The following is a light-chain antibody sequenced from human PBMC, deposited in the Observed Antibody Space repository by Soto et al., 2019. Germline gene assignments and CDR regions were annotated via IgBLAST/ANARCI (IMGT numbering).Light chain of an antibody. V-gene: IGKV1-9*01. CDR1: QGISSY. Sequence: DIQLTQSPSFLSASVGDRVTITCRASQGISSYLAWYQQRAGKAPKFLMYAAPTLQSGVPSRFSGSGSGTEFALTISSLQPEDFATYYCQPLKNYPLTFGGGTKVDIK. J-gene: IGKJ4*01. CDR3: QPLKNYPLT. CDR2: AAP.